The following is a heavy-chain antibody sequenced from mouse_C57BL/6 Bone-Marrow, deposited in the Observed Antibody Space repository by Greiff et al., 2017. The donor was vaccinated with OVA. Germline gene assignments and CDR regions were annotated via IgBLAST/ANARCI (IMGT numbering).Heavy chain of an antibody. Sequence: QVQLQQSGAELVRPGASVTLSCKASGYTFTDYEMHWVKQTPVHGLAWIGAIDPETGGPASTPKFKGKAILTADKSSSTAYMELSSLTSEDTAVEYCNICEDNYEGAMDYWGQGTSVTVSA. V-gene: IGHV1-15*01. J-gene: IGHJ4*01. D-gene: IGHD1-3*01. CDR1: GYTFTDYE. CDR2: IDPETGGP. CDR3: NICEDNYEGAMDY.